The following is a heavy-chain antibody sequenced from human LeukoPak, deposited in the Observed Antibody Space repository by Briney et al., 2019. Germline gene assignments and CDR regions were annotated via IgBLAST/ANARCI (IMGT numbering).Heavy chain of an antibody. V-gene: IGHV3-30*03. CDR2: ISDDGRTK. J-gene: IGHJ6*02. CDR1: GFTFSSYG. Sequence: GGSLRLSCAASGFTFSSYGMHWVRQAPGKGLEWVAVISDDGRTKYYTDSVKGRFSVSRDNSKNTLYLQMNSLRGEDTALYYCARYLEENYYGLGAWGQGTTVTVSS. D-gene: IGHD5-24*01. CDR3: ARYLEENYYGLGA.